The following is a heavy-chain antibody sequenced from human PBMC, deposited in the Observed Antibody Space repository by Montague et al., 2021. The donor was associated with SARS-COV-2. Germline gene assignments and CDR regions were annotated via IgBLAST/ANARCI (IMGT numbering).Heavy chain of an antibody. Sequence: SETLSLTCSVSSDSISSRGYCWAWIRQSQGKGLEWIGNICYGGSTYYNPSLRSRVVMSAETSKSQFSLKLYSVTAADTSIYYCARRRDRSTVVSPAVFDLWGQGTMVIVSS. CDR1: SDSISSRGYC. CDR3: ARRRDRSTVVSPAVFDL. V-gene: IGHV4-39*01. J-gene: IGHJ3*01. D-gene: IGHD4-23*01. CDR2: ICYGGST.